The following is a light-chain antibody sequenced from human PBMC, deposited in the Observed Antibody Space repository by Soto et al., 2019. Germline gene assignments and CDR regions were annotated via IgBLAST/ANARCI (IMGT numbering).Light chain of an antibody. CDR2: GAS. J-gene: IGKJ1*01. CDR1: QSVSSN. Sequence: EIVMTQSPATLSVSPGERATLSCRASQSVSSNLAWYQQKPGQAPRLLIHGASTRATGIPARFSGSGSGTEFTLTISSLQSEDFAVYYCQQYNNWPTWTFGQGIKVEIK. CDR3: QQYNNWPTWT. V-gene: IGKV3-15*01.